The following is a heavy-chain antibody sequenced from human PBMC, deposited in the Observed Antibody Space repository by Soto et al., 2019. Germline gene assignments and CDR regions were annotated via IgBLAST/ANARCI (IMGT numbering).Heavy chain of an antibody. CDR1: GGSISSSSYY. CDR2: IYHSGTT. J-gene: IGHJ5*02. Sequence: PSETLSLTCTVPGGSISSSSYYWGWIRQPPGKGLEWIGEIYHSGTTNYNPSLKSRVTISVDKSKNQFSLKLTSVTAADTAVYYCARDRGIAAAGSWGQGILVTVSS. CDR3: ARDRGIAAAGS. D-gene: IGHD6-13*01. V-gene: IGHV4-39*07.